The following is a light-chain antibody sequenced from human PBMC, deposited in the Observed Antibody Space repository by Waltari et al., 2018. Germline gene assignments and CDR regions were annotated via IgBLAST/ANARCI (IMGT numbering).Light chain of an antibody. Sequence: QSALTQPASVSGSPAQSITISCTRTSSDVGIYNSVSWYQHHPGKGPNLIIYEVNKRSSGVSNRVSGSKSGNTASLTISGLQTEDEADYYCSSYTGWIYVFGSGTKVTVL. CDR3: SSYTGWIYV. J-gene: IGLJ1*01. CDR2: EVN. CDR1: SSDVGIYNS. V-gene: IGLV2-14*01.